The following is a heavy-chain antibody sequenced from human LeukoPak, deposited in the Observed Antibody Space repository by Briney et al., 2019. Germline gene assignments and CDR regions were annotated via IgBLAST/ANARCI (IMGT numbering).Heavy chain of an antibody. Sequence: GASVKVSCKASGYTFTGYYMHWVRQAPGQGLEWMGRINPNSGGTNYAQKFQGRVTMTRDTSISTAYMELSRLRSDDTAVYYCARAPVDYDFWSGLYAFDIWGQGTLVTVSS. CDR2: INPNSGGT. D-gene: IGHD3-3*01. J-gene: IGHJ4*02. CDR1: GYTFTGYY. CDR3: ARAPVDYDFWSGLYAFDI. V-gene: IGHV1-2*06.